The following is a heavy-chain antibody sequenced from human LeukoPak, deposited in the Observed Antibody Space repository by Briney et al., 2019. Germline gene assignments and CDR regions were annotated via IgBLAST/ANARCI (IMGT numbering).Heavy chain of an antibody. CDR3: ASGGLSSSWYLHY. V-gene: IGHV3-30-3*01. D-gene: IGHD6-13*01. Sequence: GGSLRLPCAASGFTFSSYAMHWVRQAPGKGLEWVAVISYDGGNKYYADSVKGRFTISRDNSKNTVYLQMNSLRAEDTALYYCASGGLSSSWYLHYWGQGTLVTVSS. J-gene: IGHJ4*02. CDR1: GFTFSSYA. CDR2: ISYDGGNK.